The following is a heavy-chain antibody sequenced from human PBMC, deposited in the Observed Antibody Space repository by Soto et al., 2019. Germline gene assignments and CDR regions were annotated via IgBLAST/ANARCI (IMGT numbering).Heavy chain of an antibody. D-gene: IGHD3-22*01. Sequence: GFTFSTFAMTWVRQAPGKGLEWVSAITASGATTYYAESVKGRFTISRDNSQITLYLQANILRPEDMVVYYCAKDLFPARDSLYGLDVWGQGTTVTVSS. J-gene: IGHJ6*02. CDR1: GFTFSTFA. V-gene: IGHV3-23*01. CDR3: AKDLFPARDSLYGLDV. CDR2: ITASGATT.